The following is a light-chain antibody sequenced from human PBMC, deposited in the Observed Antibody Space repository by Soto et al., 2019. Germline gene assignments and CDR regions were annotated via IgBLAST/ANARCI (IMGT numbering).Light chain of an antibody. V-gene: IGLV2-14*01. Sequence: QSALTQPASVSGSPGLSITISRTGTSSDVGGYNYVSWYQQHPGKAPKLMIYDVSNRPSGVSKRFSGSKSGNTASLTISGLQAEEEADYYWSSYTSSSTWVFGGGTKLTV. J-gene: IGLJ3*02. CDR1: SSDVGGYNY. CDR2: DVS. CDR3: SSYTSSSTWV.